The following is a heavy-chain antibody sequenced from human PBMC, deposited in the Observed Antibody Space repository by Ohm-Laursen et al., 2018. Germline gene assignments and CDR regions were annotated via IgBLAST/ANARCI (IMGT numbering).Heavy chain of an antibody. CDR2: IYYSGST. D-gene: IGHD1-26*01. V-gene: IGHV4-59*07. CDR1: GGSISSYY. J-gene: IGHJ3*02. Sequence: SDTLSLTCAVSGGSISSYYWRWIRQPPGKGLVWIGYIYYSGSTNYNPSLVSRVTISVDTSKNQFSLKLTSVTAADTAVYYCANYPTPDAFDIWGQGTMVTVSS. CDR3: ANYPTPDAFDI.